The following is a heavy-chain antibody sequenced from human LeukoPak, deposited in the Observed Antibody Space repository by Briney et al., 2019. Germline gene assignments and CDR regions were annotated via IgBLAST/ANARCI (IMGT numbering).Heavy chain of an antibody. J-gene: IGHJ4*02. V-gene: IGHV3-48*03. Sequence: GSLLLSCAASGFTFSSYEMNWVRQAPGKGLEWVSYISSSGSTIYYADSVKGRFTISRDNAKNSLYLQMNSLRAEDTAVYYCARIGAGSSRDYWGQGTLVTVSS. D-gene: IGHD6-13*01. CDR1: GFTFSSYE. CDR3: ARIGAGSSRDY. CDR2: ISSSGSTI.